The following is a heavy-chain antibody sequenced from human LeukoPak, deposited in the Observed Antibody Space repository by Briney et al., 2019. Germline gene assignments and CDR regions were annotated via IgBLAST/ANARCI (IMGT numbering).Heavy chain of an antibody. Sequence: SETLSLTCAVSGGSFSHYYWTYIRQPPGKGLEWIGEINHRGSTHYNPSLKSRVTISVDTSKNQFSLKLNSVTAADTAVYYCASSPSYDTSGYYYDHWGQGTLVTVSS. J-gene: IGHJ4*02. D-gene: IGHD3-22*01. CDR1: GGSFSHYY. CDR3: ASSPSYDTSGYYYDH. V-gene: IGHV4-34*01. CDR2: INHRGST.